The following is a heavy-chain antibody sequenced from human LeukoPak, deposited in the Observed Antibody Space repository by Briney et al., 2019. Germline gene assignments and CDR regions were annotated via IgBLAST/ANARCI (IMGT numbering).Heavy chain of an antibody. CDR1: GFTFSSYA. CDR2: ISYDGSNK. CDR3: ARNLYYYDSSGYYYY. V-gene: IGHV3-30*14. J-gene: IGHJ4*02. D-gene: IGHD3-22*01. Sequence: GGSLRLSCAASGFTFSSYAMHWVRQAPGKGLEWVAVISYDGSNKYYADSVKGRFTISRDNSKNTLYLQMNSLRAEDTAVYYCARNLYYYDSSGYYYYWGQGTLVTVSS.